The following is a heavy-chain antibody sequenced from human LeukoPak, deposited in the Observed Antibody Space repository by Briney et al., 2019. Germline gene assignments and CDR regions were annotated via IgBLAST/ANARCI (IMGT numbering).Heavy chain of an antibody. V-gene: IGHV1-69*04. CDR3: ARDSIAAAGTFDY. CDR2: IIPILGIA. Sequence: SVKVSCKASGGTFSSYAISWVRQAPGRGLEWMGRIIPILGIANYAQKFQGRVTITADKSTSTAYMELSSLRSEDTAVYYCARDSIAAAGTFDYWGQGTLVTVSS. CDR1: GGTFSSYA. D-gene: IGHD6-13*01. J-gene: IGHJ4*02.